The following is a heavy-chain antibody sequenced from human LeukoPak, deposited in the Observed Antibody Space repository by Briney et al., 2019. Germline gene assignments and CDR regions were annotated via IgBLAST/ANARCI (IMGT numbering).Heavy chain of an antibody. J-gene: IGHJ4*02. Sequence: AGGSLRLSCAASGFTFSSYSMNWVRQAPGKGLERVSSISSSSSYIYYADSVKGRFTISRDNAKNSLYPQMNSLRAEDTAVYYCARYWGPYGGNFDYWGQGTLVTVSS. V-gene: IGHV3-21*01. D-gene: IGHD4-23*01. CDR1: GFTFSSYS. CDR3: ARYWGPYGGNFDY. CDR2: ISSSSSYI.